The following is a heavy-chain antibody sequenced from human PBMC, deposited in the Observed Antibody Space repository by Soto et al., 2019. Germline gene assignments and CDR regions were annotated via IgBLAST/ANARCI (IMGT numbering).Heavy chain of an antibody. CDR1: GGTISGYY. D-gene: IGHD3-3*01. V-gene: IGHV4-4*07. Sequence: PSETLSLTCSVSGGTISGYYWPWIRQPAGKGLEWIGRIYSSGNTKYNPSLQSRVTMSLDTSNNQFSLRLTSVTAADTAVYYCARGQRFSDWFDPWGQGTLVTVLL. J-gene: IGHJ5*02. CDR2: IYSSGNT. CDR3: ARGQRFSDWFDP.